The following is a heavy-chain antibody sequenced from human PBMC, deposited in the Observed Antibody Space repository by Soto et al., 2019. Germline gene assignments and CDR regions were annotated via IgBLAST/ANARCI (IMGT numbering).Heavy chain of an antibody. D-gene: IGHD3-10*01. J-gene: IGHJ4*02. CDR1: GFTFGSYA. CDR2: ISGTGDSS. V-gene: IGHV3-23*01. Sequence: GGSLRLSCAASGFTFGSYAMSWVRQAPGKGLEWVSLISGTGDSSEYANSVKGRFTISRDYSKTTVFLQMNSLRAEDTAVYFCAKDNGNYGSGSFSHWGQGTLVTVSS. CDR3: AKDNGNYGSGSFSH.